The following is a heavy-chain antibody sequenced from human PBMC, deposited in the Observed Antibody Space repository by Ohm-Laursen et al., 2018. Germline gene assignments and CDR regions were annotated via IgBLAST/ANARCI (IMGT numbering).Heavy chain of an antibody. CDR2: IYISGST. D-gene: IGHD2-15*01. J-gene: IGHJ5*01. V-gene: IGHV4-4*07. Sequence: GTLSLTCCVSGASISSYYWSWIRQPAGKGLEWIGLIYISGSTNYNPSLKSRVTMSVDTSKNHFSLKLNSVTAADTAVYYCARLGSWFDYWGQGILVTVSS. CDR3: ARLGSWFDY. CDR1: GASISSYY.